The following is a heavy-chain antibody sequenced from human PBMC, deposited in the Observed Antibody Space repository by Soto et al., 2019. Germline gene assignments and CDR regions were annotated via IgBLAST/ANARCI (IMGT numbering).Heavy chain of an antibody. D-gene: IGHD3-10*01. Sequence: GGSLRLSCAASGFTFKNYAMSWVRQAPGKRLEWVSGITFRGDTTWYADSVQGRFTISRDNSESTLYLQMNSLTADDTAVYFCVKNSGWFNTWGQGTLVTVSS. CDR2: ITFRGDTT. V-gene: IGHV3-23*01. CDR1: GFTFKNYA. J-gene: IGHJ5*02. CDR3: VKNSGWFNT.